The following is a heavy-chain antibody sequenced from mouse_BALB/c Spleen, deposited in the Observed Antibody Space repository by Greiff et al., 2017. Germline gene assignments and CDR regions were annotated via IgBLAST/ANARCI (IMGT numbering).Heavy chain of an antibody. CDR3: ASPPSGTGGMDY. D-gene: IGHD4-1*01. V-gene: IGHV5-17*02. Sequence: EVMLVESGGGLVQPGGSRKLSCAASGFTFSSFGMHWVRQAPEKGLEWVAYISSGSSTIYYADTVKGRFTISRDNPKNTLFLQMTSLRSEDTAMYYCASPPSGTGGMDYWGQGTSVTVSS. J-gene: IGHJ4*01. CDR1: GFTFSSFG. CDR2: ISSGSSTI.